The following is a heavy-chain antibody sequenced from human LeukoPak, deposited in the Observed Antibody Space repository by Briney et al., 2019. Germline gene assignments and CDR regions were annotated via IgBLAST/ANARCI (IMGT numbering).Heavy chain of an antibody. Sequence: SETLSLTCTVSGGSISSSGYYWGWIRQPPGKGLEWIGYMYYRGSTNYNPSLKSRVTISVDTSKNQFSLKLRSVTAADTAVYYCARDPSNSYAMDVWGQGTTVIVSS. CDR3: ARDPSNSYAMDV. CDR1: GGSISSSGYY. CDR2: MYYRGST. J-gene: IGHJ6*02. V-gene: IGHV4-61*08.